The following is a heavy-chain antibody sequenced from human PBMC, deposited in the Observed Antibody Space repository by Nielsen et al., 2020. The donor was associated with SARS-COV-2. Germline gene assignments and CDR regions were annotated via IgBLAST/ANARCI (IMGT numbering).Heavy chain of an antibody. V-gene: IGHV3-30*18. J-gene: IGHJ6*02. Sequence: GGSLRLSCAASGFTFSSYGMHWVRQAPGKGLEWVAVISYDGSNKYYADSVKGRFTISRDNSKNTLYLQMNSLRAEDTAVYYCAKDEESSGWSDPRYYYYGMDVWGQGTTVTVSS. CDR1: GFTFSSYG. CDR2: ISYDGSNK. CDR3: AKDEESSGWSDPRYYYYGMDV. D-gene: IGHD6-19*01.